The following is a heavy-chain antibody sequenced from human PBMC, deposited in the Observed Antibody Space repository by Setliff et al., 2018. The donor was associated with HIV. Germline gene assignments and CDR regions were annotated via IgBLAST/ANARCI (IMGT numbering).Heavy chain of an antibody. D-gene: IGHD3-16*01. CDR3: AKGGASSHWLGP. J-gene: IGHJ5*02. V-gene: IGHV4-59*01. CDR1: GGSFSDYY. CDR2: ILNREIT. Sequence: SETLSLTCAVYGGSFSDYYWSWIRQPPGKGLEWIGFILNREITNYNPSLQSRVSVSMDTSKNQFSLKLHSVTAADTAIYHCAKGGASSHWLGPWGQGTLVTVSS.